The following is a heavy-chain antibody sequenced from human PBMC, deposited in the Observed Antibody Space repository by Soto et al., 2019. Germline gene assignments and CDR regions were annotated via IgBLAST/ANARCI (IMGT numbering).Heavy chain of an antibody. J-gene: IGHJ6*02. CDR3: ARGGDPRMYYYGMDV. D-gene: IGHD3-16*01. CDR2: IYNSGST. Sequence: SETLSLTCAVSGASISSYYWSWIRQPPGKGLGWIGYIYNSGSTDYNPALKSRVTISGDTSKKRFSLILRSVTAADTAVYYCARGGDPRMYYYGMDVWGPGTTVTVSS. CDR1: GASISSYY. V-gene: IGHV4-59*01.